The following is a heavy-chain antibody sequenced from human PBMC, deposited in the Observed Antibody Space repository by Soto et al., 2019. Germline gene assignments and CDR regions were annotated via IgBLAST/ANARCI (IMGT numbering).Heavy chain of an antibody. D-gene: IGHD1-26*01. CDR2: IRGRGGTT. Sequence: GGYLGLSCAASGFSFSSYAMGWVRQAPGKGLEGVSGIRGRGGTTYYADSVKGRFTISRDNSKNTLFLQMDSLRAEDTAIYYCAKFIVEWDLLNAFASWAQGS. CDR1: GFSFSSYA. CDR3: AKFIVEWDLLNAFAS. J-gene: IGHJ4*02. V-gene: IGHV3-23*01.